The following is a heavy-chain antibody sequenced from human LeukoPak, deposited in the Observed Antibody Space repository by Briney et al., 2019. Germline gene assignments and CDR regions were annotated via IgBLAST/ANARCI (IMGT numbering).Heavy chain of an antibody. Sequence: GASVKVSCKASEYTFTGYYMHWVRQAPGQGLEWMGWISAYNGNTNYAQKLQGRVTMTTDTSTSTAYMELRSLRSDDTAVYYCARSSRYMDVWGKGTTVTISS. CDR1: EYTFTGYY. V-gene: IGHV1-18*04. J-gene: IGHJ6*03. CDR2: ISAYNGNT. CDR3: ARSSRYMDV. D-gene: IGHD3-10*01.